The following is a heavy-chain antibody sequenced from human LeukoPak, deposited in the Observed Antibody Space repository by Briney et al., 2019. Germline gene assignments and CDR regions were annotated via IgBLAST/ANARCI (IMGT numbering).Heavy chain of an antibody. CDR3: ARQADTAMLIWSFTDY. V-gene: IGHV3-21*01. CDR2: ISSSSSYI. D-gene: IGHD5-18*01. CDR1: GFTFSRYS. J-gene: IGHJ4*02. Sequence: PGGSLRLSCAASGFTFSRYSLTWVRQAPGKGLEWVSSISSSSSYIYYADSVKGRFTISRDNAKNSLYLQMNSLRAEDTALYYCARQADTAMLIWSFTDYWGQGTLVTVSS.